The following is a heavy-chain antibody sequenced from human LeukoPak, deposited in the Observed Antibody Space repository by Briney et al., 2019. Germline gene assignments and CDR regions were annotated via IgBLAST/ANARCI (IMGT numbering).Heavy chain of an antibody. CDR2: MNPSSGNT. D-gene: IGHD3-10*01. V-gene: IGHV1-8*01. CDR3: ASHTYYYSSGSFGH. CDR1: GYTFTSYD. J-gene: IGHJ4*02. Sequence: GASVKVSCKASGYTFTSYDINWVRQATGQGPEWMGWMNPSSGNTGYAQRFQGRVTMTRDTSISTAYLELSSLRSEDTAVYYCASHTYYYSSGSFGHWGQGTLLTVSS.